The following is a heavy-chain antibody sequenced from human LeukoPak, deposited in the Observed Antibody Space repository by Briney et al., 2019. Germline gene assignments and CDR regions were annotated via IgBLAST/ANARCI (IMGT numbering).Heavy chain of an antibody. Sequence: GRSLRLSCTASGFTFGDYAMSWFRQAPGKGLEWIGHIKTKTDGGPTDYAAPVKGRFTISRDDSKNTVYLQMNSLKAEDTAVYYCTTDIWTFRGLDYWGQGTLVTVSS. CDR3: TTDIWTFRGLDY. D-gene: IGHD3/OR15-3a*01. V-gene: IGHV3-15*01. CDR2: IKTKTDGGPT. CDR1: GFTFGDYA. J-gene: IGHJ4*02.